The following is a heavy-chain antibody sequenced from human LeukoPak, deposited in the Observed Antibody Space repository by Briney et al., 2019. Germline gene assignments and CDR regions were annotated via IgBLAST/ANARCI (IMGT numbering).Heavy chain of an antibody. Sequence: GESLKISCKGSGYSFNSYWIGWVRQMPGKGLEWMGIIYPGDSDTRYSPSFQGQVTISADKSISTAYLQWSSLKASDTAMYYCARLAKVGYGDGPYYYYYMDVWGKGTTVTVSS. CDR2: IYPGDSDT. D-gene: IGHD4-17*01. J-gene: IGHJ6*03. CDR1: GYSFNSYW. V-gene: IGHV5-51*01. CDR3: ARLAKVGYGDGPYYYYYMDV.